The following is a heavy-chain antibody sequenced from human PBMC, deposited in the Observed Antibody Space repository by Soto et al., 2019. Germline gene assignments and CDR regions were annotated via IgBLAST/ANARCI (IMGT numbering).Heavy chain of an antibody. Sequence: PGGSLRLSCAASGFTFSAHTMTWVRQAPGKGLEWVSYIGTDTVTKHYADSVKGRFTISRDNSRNTVYLQMNSLRAEDTAIYYCARDSRYVGDNYGLDHWGQGSLVTVSS. D-gene: IGHD3-16*01. CDR2: IGTDTVTK. J-gene: IGHJ4*02. CDR3: ARDSRYVGDNYGLDH. CDR1: GFTFSAHT. V-gene: IGHV3-48*01.